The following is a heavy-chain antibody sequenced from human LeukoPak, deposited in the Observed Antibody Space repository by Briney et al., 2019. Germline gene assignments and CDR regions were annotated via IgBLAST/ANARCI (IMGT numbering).Heavy chain of an antibody. CDR2: ISGSGGST. CDR3: AKVLRYFDWLPGH. Sequence: QPGGSLRLSCAASGFTFSSYAMSWVCQAPGKGLEWVSAISGSGGSTYYADSVKGRFTISRDNSKNTLYLQMNSLRAEDTAVYYCAKVLRYFDWLPGHWGQGTLVTVSS. V-gene: IGHV3-23*01. D-gene: IGHD3-9*01. CDR1: GFTFSSYA. J-gene: IGHJ4*02.